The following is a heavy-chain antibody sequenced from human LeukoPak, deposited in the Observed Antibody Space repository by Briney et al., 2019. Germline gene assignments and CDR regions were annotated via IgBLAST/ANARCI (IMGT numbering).Heavy chain of an antibody. CDR3: ARDSSSGWETDY. V-gene: IGHV1-46*01. CDR2: INPSGGST. J-gene: IGHJ4*02. Sequence: ASVKVSCKASGYTFTSYYMHWVRQAPGQGLGWMGIINPSGGSTSYAQKFQGRVTMTRDTSTSTVYMELSSLRSEDTAVYYCARDSSSGWETDYWGQGTLVTVSS. CDR1: GYTFTSYY. D-gene: IGHD6-19*01.